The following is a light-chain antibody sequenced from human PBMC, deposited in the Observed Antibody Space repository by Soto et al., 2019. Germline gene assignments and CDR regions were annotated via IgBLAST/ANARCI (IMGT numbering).Light chain of an antibody. CDR1: QDIGIY. CDR3: QQLSSYPVT. V-gene: IGKV1-9*01. J-gene: IGKJ1*01. Sequence: DIQMTQSPSTLSGSVGDRFTITCRASQDIGIYLAWYQQKPGKAPNLLIYAASSLQRGVPSRFSGSGSGTDFTLTIRSLQPEDFATYHCQQLSSYPVTFGQGTKVDIK. CDR2: AAS.